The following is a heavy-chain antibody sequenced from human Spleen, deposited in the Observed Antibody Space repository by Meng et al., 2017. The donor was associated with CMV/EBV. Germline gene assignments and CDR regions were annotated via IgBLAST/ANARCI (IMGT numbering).Heavy chain of an antibody. V-gene: IGHV1-18*01. CDR2: ISAYNGNT. Sequence: ASVKVSCKASGYTFTNYEINWVRQATGQGLEWMGWISAYNGNTDYAQKLQGRVTMTTDTSTSTAYMELRSLRSDDTAMYYCARVARYCTNTSSCFDYWGQGTLVTVSS. J-gene: IGHJ4*02. CDR3: ARVARYCTNTSSCFDY. CDR1: GYTFTNYE. D-gene: IGHD2-2*01.